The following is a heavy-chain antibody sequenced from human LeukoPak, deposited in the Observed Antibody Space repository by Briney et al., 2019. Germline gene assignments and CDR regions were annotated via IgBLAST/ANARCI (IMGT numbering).Heavy chain of an antibody. CDR2: IYSGGST. V-gene: IGHV3-66*02. CDR3: ARTVVVPAAINY. D-gene: IGHD2-2*02. Sequence: GGSLRLSCAASGFTVSSNYMSWVRQAPGKGLEWVSVIYSGGSTYYADSVKGRFTISRDNSKNTLYLQVNSLRAEDTAVYYCARTVVVPAAINYWGQGTLVTVSS. CDR1: GFTVSSNY. J-gene: IGHJ4*02.